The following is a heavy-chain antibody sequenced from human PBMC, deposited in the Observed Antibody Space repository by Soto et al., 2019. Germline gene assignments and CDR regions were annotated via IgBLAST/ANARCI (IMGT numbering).Heavy chain of an antibody. J-gene: IGHJ4*02. CDR1: GGSFSGYY. D-gene: IGHD5-12*01. Sequence: PSETLSLTCAVYGGSFSGYYWSWIRQPPGKGLEWIGEINHSGSTNYNPSLKSRVTISVDTSKNQFPLKLSSVTAADTAVYYCARGLVSGYEEKLTFDYWGQGTLVTVSS. V-gene: IGHV4-34*01. CDR3: ARGLVSGYEEKLTFDY. CDR2: INHSGST.